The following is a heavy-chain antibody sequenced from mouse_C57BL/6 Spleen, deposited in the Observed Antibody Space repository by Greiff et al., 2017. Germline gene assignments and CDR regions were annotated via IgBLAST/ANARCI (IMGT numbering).Heavy chain of an antibody. J-gene: IGHJ2*01. V-gene: IGHV1-76*01. CDR2: IYPGSGNT. Sequence: VKLQESGAELVRPGASVKLSCKASGYTFTDYYINWVKQRPGQGLEWIARIYPGSGNTYYNEKFKGKATLTAEKSSSTAYMQLSSLTSEDSAVYFCARSRGNYFDYWGQGTTLTVSS. CDR1: GYTFTDYY. D-gene: IGHD1-1*02. CDR3: ARSRGNYFDY.